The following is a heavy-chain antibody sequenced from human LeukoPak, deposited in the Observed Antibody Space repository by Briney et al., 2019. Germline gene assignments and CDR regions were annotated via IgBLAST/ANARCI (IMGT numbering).Heavy chain of an antibody. D-gene: IGHD2-15*01. CDR2: IIPIFGTA. CDR3: AREDCSGGSCESRYYGMDV. V-gene: IGHV1-69*13. J-gene: IGHJ6*02. CDR1: GYTFTSYG. Sequence: VASVKVSCKASGYTFTSYGISWVRQAPGQGLEWMGGIIPIFGTANYAQKFQGRVTITADESTSTAYMELSSLRSEDTAVYYCAREDCSGGSCESRYYGMDVWGQGTTVTVSS.